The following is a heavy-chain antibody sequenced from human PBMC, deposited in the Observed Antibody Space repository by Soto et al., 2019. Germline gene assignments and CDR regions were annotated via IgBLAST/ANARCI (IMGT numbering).Heavy chain of an antibody. CDR3: TRTISALPGDDY. CDR2: IKQDGSER. V-gene: IGHV3-7*01. J-gene: IGHJ4*02. D-gene: IGHD6-6*01. CDR1: GFTVSSNY. Sequence: GGSLRLSCAASGFTVSSNYMGWVRQAPGKGPEWLANIKQDGSERYYVDSVKGRFTISRDNVKNSVYLQMNSLRAEDTAVYYCTRTISALPGDDYWGQGTLVTVSS.